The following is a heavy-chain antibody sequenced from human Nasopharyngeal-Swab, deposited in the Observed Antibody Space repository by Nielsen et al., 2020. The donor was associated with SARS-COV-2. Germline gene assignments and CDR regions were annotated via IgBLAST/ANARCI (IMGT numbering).Heavy chain of an antibody. CDR2: IYPGDSDT. CDR1: GYSFTSYW. Sequence: GESLKISCKGSGYSFTSYWLGWVRQMPGKGLEWMGIIYPGDSDTRYSPSFQGQVTISADKSISTAYLQWSSLKASDTAMYYCARRRYYDSSGYYHKSAFDIWGQGTMVTVSS. V-gene: IGHV5-51*01. CDR3: ARRRYYDSSGYYHKSAFDI. J-gene: IGHJ3*02. D-gene: IGHD3-22*01.